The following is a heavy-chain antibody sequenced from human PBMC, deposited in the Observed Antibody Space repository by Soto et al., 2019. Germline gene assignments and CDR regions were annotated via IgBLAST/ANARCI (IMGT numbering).Heavy chain of an antibody. V-gene: IGHV1-18*01. CDR3: ARSEVGTALDFDA. Sequence: QVQLVQSGAEVKKPGASVKVSCKASGYTFSSYGISWGRQAPGQGREWMGWISAYNGNTKYAQKLQVRVTMPTDTPPSTAYMDLRSLRSEDTPVYYCARSEVGTALDFDAWGQGTLVTVSS. J-gene: IGHJ4*02. CDR2: ISAYNGNT. CDR1: GYTFSSYG. D-gene: IGHD1-26*01.